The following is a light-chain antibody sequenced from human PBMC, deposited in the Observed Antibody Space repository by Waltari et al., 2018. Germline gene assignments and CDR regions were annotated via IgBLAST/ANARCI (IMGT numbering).Light chain of an antibody. Sequence: EIVLTQSPATLSLSPGERATLFCRTSQTVGTYLAWSQQKPGQPPRLRIFDASSRSTGIPAKFRGSGSGTDFTLTVSNLEPEDFAVYFCQQRSSWPYTFGQGTRLEI. CDR1: QTVGTY. J-gene: IGKJ2*01. CDR2: DAS. CDR3: QQRSSWPYT. V-gene: IGKV3-11*01.